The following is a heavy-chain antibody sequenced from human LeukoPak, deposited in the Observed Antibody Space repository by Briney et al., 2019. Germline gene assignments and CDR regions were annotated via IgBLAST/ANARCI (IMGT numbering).Heavy chain of an antibody. CDR1: GYRFNAYW. V-gene: IGHV5-51*01. CDR2: IYLDDSNT. Sequence: GESLKISGKGSGYRFNAYWIAWVRQMPGKGLEWMGIIYLDDSNTRYSPSLQVQVTISADKSVSTAYLQWISLKASDTAMYYCARPRGGSGWYFDSWGQGTLVTVSS. J-gene: IGHJ4*02. D-gene: IGHD6-19*01. CDR3: ARPRGGSGWYFDS.